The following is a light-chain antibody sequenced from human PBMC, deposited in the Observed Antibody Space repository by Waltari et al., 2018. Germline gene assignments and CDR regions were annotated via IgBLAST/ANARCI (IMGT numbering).Light chain of an antibody. CDR2: GAS. Sequence: EIVLTQSPGTLSLSQGERATLSCRASQSVSSSYLAWYQQKPGQAPRLHIYGASSRATGIPDRFSGSGSGTDFTLTISRLEPEDFAVYYCQQYGSSLLTFGGGTKVEIK. CDR1: QSVSSSY. J-gene: IGKJ4*01. CDR3: QQYGSSLLT. V-gene: IGKV3-20*01.